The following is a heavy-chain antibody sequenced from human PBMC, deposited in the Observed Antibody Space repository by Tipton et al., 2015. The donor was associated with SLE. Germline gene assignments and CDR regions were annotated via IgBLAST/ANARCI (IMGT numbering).Heavy chain of an antibody. V-gene: IGHV4-39*07. Sequence: TLSLTCTVSGGSISSSDYYWGWIRHSPGKGLEWLGTVYYSGSTYYNPSLESRVTISVDTSKNQFSLRLTSVTAADTAVYYCARTLGAIAHTVYDAFDIWGQGKMVTVSS. D-gene: IGHD1-26*01. J-gene: IGHJ3*02. CDR3: ARTLGAIAHTVYDAFDI. CDR2: VYYSGST. CDR1: GGSISSSDYY.